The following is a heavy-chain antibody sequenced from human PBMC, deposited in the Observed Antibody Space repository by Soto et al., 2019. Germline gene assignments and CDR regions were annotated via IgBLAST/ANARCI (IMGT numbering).Heavy chain of an antibody. CDR1: GFSLRGSGMR. CDR3: ALTMILGRVPCFDF. J-gene: IGHJ4*02. Sequence: SGPTLVNPTQTLTLTCSFSGFSLRGSGMRVSWLRQPPGKALEWLARIDWDGTEYYTTSLKTRLTIAKDSSKNQLVLTMTNVAPEDTSTYYCALTMILGRVPCFDFWGQGNLVTVSS. V-gene: IGHV2-70*04. D-gene: IGHD3-22*01. CDR2: IDWDGTE.